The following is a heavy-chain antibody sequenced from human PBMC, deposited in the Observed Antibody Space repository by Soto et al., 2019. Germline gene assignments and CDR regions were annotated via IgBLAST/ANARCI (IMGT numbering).Heavy chain of an antibody. Sequence: PSETLSLTCTVSGGSISSGDYCWSWIRQPPGKGLEWIGYIYYSGSTNYNPSLKSRVTISVDTSKNQFSLKLSSVTAADTAVYYCARYGSGSSVWFDPWGQGTLVTVSS. CDR2: IYYSGST. J-gene: IGHJ5*02. D-gene: IGHD3-10*01. CDR1: GGSISSGDYC. V-gene: IGHV4-61*08. CDR3: ARYGSGSSVWFDP.